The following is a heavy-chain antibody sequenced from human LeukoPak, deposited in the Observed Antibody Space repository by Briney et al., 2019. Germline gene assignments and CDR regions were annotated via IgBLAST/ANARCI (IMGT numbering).Heavy chain of an antibody. D-gene: IGHD2-2*01. V-gene: IGHV4-4*07. CDR2: IYTSGST. CDR3: ARELLGYCSSTSCHTADWFDP. J-gene: IGHJ5*02. Sequence: SETLSLTCTVSGGSISSYYWSWIRQPAGKGLEWIGRIYTSGSTNYNPSLKSRVTISVDTSKNQFSLKLSSVTAADTAVYYCARELLGYCSSTSCHTADWFDPWGQGTLVTVSS. CDR1: GGSISSYY.